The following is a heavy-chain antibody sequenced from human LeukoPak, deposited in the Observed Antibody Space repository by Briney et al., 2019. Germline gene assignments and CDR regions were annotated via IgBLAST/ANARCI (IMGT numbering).Heavy chain of an antibody. CDR3: ARLYSSSSGLRASDY. Sequence: GGSLRLSCAASGFTFSAYWMHWVRQVPGKGLEWVSRINNDGSSTTYADSVKGRFTISRDNAKNSLYLQMNSLRAEDTAVYYCARLYSSSSGLRASDYWGQGTLVTVSS. CDR2: INNDGSST. V-gene: IGHV3-74*01. D-gene: IGHD6-6*01. CDR1: GFTFSAYW. J-gene: IGHJ4*02.